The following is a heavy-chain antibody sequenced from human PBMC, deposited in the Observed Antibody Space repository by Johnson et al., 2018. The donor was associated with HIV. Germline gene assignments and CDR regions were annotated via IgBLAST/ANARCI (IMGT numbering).Heavy chain of an antibody. V-gene: IGHV3-30*19. Sequence: QVQLVESGGGLVQPGGSLRLSCAASGFTFSNYGMHWVRQAPGKGLEWVAVISYDGTNRYYADSVKGRFTISRHNSKNTLYLQMNSLRAEDTAVYYCARDPDIWGQGTMVTVSS. J-gene: IGHJ3*02. CDR2: ISYDGTNR. CDR1: GFTFSNYG. CDR3: ARDPDI.